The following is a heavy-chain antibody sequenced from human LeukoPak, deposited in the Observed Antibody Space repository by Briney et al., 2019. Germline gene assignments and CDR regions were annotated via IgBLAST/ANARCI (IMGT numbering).Heavy chain of an antibody. CDR1: GFTFSSYS. CDR3: ASRADNYDILTGYYKVDY. V-gene: IGHV3-23*01. Sequence: GGSLRLSCAASGFTFSSYSMNWVRQAPGKGLEWVSAISGSGGSTYYADSVKGRFTISRDNSKNTLYLQMNSLRAEDTAVYYCASRADNYDILTGYYKVDYWGQGTLVTVSS. D-gene: IGHD3-9*01. CDR2: ISGSGGST. J-gene: IGHJ4*02.